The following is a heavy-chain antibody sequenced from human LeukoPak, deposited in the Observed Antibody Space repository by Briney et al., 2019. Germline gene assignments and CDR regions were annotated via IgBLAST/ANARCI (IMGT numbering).Heavy chain of an antibody. CDR3: ARGQYYYDSSGYYYYFDY. D-gene: IGHD3-22*01. J-gene: IGHJ4*02. Sequence: GASVKVSCKASGYTFTSYGISWVRQAPGQGLEWMGWISAYNGNTNYAQKLQGRVTVTTDTSTSTAYMELRSLRSDDTAVYYCARGQYYYDSSGYYYYFDYWGQGTLVTVSS. CDR1: GYTFTSYG. CDR2: ISAYNGNT. V-gene: IGHV1-18*01.